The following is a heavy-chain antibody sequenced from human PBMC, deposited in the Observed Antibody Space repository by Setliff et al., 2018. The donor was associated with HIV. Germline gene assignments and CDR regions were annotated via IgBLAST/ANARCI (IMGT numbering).Heavy chain of an antibody. CDR3: ARDDSGWYMY. D-gene: IGHD6-13*01. Sequence: SQTLSLPCTVSGGSISSHYWSWIRQSPGRGLEWIGSIYYTGNTIYNPSLKSRLTISVDTPKNQFSLKVNSVSAADTAIYFCARDDSGWYMYWGQGTLVTVSS. J-gene: IGHJ4*02. CDR2: IYYTGNT. CDR1: GGSISSHY. V-gene: IGHV4-59*11.